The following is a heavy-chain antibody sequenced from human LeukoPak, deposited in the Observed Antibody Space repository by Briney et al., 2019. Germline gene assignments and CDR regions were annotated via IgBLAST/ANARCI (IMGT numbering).Heavy chain of an antibody. CDR1: RFSLSSYN. V-gene: IGHV3-64D*06. J-gene: IGHJ4*02. CDR2: VSSDWGTT. Sequence: PGGSLRLSCSASRFSLSSYNMHWVRQAPGKGLEFVSGVSSDWGTTDYADSARDRFTISRDNSKNTLYLQMDSLRAEDTAVYYCASQLPETDYWGQGTLVIVSS. CDR3: ASQLPETDY.